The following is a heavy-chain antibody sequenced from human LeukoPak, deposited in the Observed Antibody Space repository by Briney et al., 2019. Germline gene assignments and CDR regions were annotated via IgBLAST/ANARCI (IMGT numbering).Heavy chain of an antibody. V-gene: IGHV1-2*03. CDR3: TRDLVGGTWASGY. D-gene: IGHD1-14*01. CDR1: GFTFTGYY. J-gene: IGHJ4*02. Sequence: LVASVKVSCKASGFTFTGYYIHWVRQAPGQGLEWMGWINPNNGGTNYAQTFQDRVTMTRDTSISTAYMELSRLRSDDTAVYYCTRDLVGGTWASGYWGQGTLVTVSS. CDR2: INPNNGGT.